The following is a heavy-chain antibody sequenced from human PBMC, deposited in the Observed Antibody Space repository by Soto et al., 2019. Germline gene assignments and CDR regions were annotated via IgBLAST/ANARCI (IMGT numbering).Heavy chain of an antibody. CDR3: ARHEGITIFGVVIINSFDP. Sequence: PSETLSLTCAVYGGSFSGYYWSWIRQPPGKGLEWIGEINHSGSTNYNPSLKSRVTISVDTSKNQFSLKLSSVTAADTAVYYCARHEGITIFGVVIINSFDPWGQGTLVTVSS. V-gene: IGHV4-34*01. CDR1: GGSFSGYY. CDR2: INHSGST. J-gene: IGHJ5*02. D-gene: IGHD3-3*01.